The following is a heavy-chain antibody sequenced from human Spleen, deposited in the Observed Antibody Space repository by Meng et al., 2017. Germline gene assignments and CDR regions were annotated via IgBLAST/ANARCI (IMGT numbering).Heavy chain of an antibody. J-gene: IGHJ5*02. D-gene: IGHD6-19*01. V-gene: IGHV4-39*01. Sequence: QLPLQESGPGPGGPSATLSPHRTVPGDSISSSIYYWGWIRQPPRTGLEWIGSMYYSGTIYYTPSLKSRVTVSIDTSKSQFSLKLTSVTAADTAVYYCVRSSGWVRTGFDPWGQGTLVTVSS. CDR3: VRSSGWVRTGFDP. CDR1: GDSISSSIYY. CDR2: MYYSGTI.